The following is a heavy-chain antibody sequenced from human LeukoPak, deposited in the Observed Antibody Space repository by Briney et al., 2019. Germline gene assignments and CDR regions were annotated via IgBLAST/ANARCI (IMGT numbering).Heavy chain of an antibody. Sequence: ASVKVSCKASGYTFTGYYMHWVRQAPGQGLKWMGWINPNSGGTNYAQKFQGRVTMTRDTSISTAYMELSRLRSDDTAVYYCARGTRTAGIAVAGVHFDYWGQGTLVTVSS. CDR1: GYTFTGYY. CDR2: INPNSGGT. V-gene: IGHV1-2*02. J-gene: IGHJ4*02. CDR3: ARGTRTAGIAVAGVHFDY. D-gene: IGHD6-19*01.